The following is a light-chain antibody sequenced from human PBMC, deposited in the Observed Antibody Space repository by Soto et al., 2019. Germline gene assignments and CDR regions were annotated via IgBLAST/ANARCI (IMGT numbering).Light chain of an antibody. CDR3: CSYTTSNTRQIV. CDR2: DVT. CDR1: SSEVGGYNY. V-gene: IGLV2-14*01. J-gene: IGLJ1*01. Sequence: QSLLTQPASVSGSPGQSITISCTGTSSEVGGYNYVSWYQQQPGKAPKFMIYDVTNRPSGVSNRFSGSKSGNTASLTISGLQAEDEADYYCCSYTTSNTRQIVFGTGTKVTVL.